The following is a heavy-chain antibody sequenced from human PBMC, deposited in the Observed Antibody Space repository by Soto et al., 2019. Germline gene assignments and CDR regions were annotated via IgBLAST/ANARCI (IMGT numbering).Heavy chain of an antibody. CDR3: ARDSGTQWPMKTLFPYYYYGMDV. J-gene: IGHJ6*02. CDR1: GFTFSSYG. D-gene: IGHD6-19*01. V-gene: IGHV3-33*01. CDR2: IWYDGSNK. Sequence: PGGSLRLSCAASGFTFSSYGMHWVRQAPGKGLEWVAVIWYDGSNKYYADSVKGRFTISRDNSKNTLYLQMNSMRAEDTAVYYCARDSGTQWPMKTLFPYYYYGMDVWGQGTTVTVSS.